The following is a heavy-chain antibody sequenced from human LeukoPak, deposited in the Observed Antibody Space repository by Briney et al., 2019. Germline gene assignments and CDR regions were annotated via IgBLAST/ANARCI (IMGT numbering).Heavy chain of an antibody. J-gene: IGHJ4*02. CDR3: ARDETPDTAMVYYFDY. CDR1: GYTFTSYY. V-gene: IGHV1-46*01. D-gene: IGHD5-18*01. CDR2: INPSGGST. Sequence: ASVKVSCKASGYTFTSYYMHRVRQAPGQGLEWMGIINPSGGSTSYAQKFQGRVTMTRDTSTSTVYMELSSLRSEDTAVYYCARDETPDTAMVYYFDYWGQGTLVTVSS.